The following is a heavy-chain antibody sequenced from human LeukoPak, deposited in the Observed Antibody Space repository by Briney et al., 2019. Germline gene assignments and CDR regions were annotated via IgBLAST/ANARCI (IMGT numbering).Heavy chain of an antibody. V-gene: IGHV1-8*01. CDR2: MNPNSGNT. D-gene: IGHD4/OR15-4a*01. CDR1: GYTFTIYD. CDR3: ARGRAKYGEPFDY. J-gene: IGHJ4*02. Sequence: ASVKVSCKASGYTFTIYDINWVRRASGQGLEWMGWMNPNSGNTGCAQKFQGRGTMTRNTSISTAYMELSSLRSEDTAVYYCARGRAKYGEPFDYWGQGTLVTVSS.